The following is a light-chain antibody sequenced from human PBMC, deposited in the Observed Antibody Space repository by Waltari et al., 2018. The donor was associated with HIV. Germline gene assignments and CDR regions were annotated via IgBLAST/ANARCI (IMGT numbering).Light chain of an antibody. CDR2: DKN. V-gene: IGLV1-51*01. Sequence: QSVLTQPPSVSAAPGQKVPLSCSGSSSNIGSTFVSWYQQLPGTAPKLLIYDKNKWHLGMRERHYGSKSGTAATLGSTGHQTGDDADYYWGTWDNSQRTWVFGGGTKLTVL. CDR3: GTWDNSQRTWV. CDR1: SSNIGSTF. J-gene: IGLJ3*02.